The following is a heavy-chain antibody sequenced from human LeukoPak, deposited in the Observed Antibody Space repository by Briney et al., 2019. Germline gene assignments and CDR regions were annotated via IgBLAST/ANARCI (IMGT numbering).Heavy chain of an antibody. D-gene: IGHD3-22*01. CDR1: GGSISSSRYY. J-gene: IGHJ4*02. CDR2: IYYSGST. Sequence: SETLSLTCTVSGGSISSSRYYWGWIRQPPGKGLEWIGNIYYSGSTYYNPSLKSRVTISVDTSKSQFSLKLSSVTATDTAVYYCARQHYYDTSGYYSYWGQGTLVTVSS. CDR3: ARQHYYDTSGYYSY. V-gene: IGHV4-39*01.